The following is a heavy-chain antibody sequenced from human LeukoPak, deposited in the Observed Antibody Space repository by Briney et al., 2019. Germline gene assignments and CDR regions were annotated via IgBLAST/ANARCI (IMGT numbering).Heavy chain of an antibody. CDR2: INPSGAST. CDR3: ARESSACSGGNCFSNYYFDY. CDR1: GYTFTTYY. Sequence: ASVKVSCKASGYTFTTYYVHWVRQAPGQGLEWVGIINPSGASTRYAQKFQGRVTMTRDMSTSTVYMELSSLGSDDTAVYYCARESSACSGGNCFSNYYFDYWGQGTLVTVSS. D-gene: IGHD2-15*01. V-gene: IGHV1-46*01. J-gene: IGHJ4*02.